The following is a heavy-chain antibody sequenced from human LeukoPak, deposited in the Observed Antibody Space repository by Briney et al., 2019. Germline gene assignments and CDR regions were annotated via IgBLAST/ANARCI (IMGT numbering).Heavy chain of an antibody. D-gene: IGHD6-6*01. CDR2: INPNSGGT. CDR3: ARVPEYSSSSFNY. Sequence: ASVKVSCKASGYTFTGYYMHQVRQAPGQGLEWMGWINPNSGGTNYAQKFQGRVTMTRDTSISTAYMELSRLRSDDTAVYYCARVPEYSSSSFNYWGQGTLVTVSS. CDR1: GYTFTGYY. J-gene: IGHJ4*02. V-gene: IGHV1-2*02.